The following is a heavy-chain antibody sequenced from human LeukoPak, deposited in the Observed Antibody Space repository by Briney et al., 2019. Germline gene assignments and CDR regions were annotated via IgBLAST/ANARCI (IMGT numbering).Heavy chain of an antibody. CDR3: ARLGYCSSTSCKSPPPFDY. CDR2: IYPGDSDT. Sequence: GESLKISCKGSGYSFTSYWIGWVRQMPGKGLEWMWIIYPGDSDTRYSPSFQGQVTISAGTSISTAYLQWSSRTASDTAIYYCARLGYCSSTSCKSPPPFDYWGQGTLVTVSS. D-gene: IGHD2-2*01. V-gene: IGHV5-51*01. J-gene: IGHJ4*02. CDR1: GYSFTSYW.